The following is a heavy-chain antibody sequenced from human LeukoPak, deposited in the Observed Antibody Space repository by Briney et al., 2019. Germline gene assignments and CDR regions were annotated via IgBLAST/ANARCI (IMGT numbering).Heavy chain of an antibody. J-gene: IGHJ3*02. D-gene: IGHD6-19*01. Sequence: GGSLRLSCAASGFTFSSYGMHWVRQAPGKGLEWVAVMWYDGSNKYYADSVKGRFTISRDNSKNTLYLQMNSLRAEDTAVYYCARDSSGWPRYAFDIWGQGTMVTVSS. CDR1: GFTFSSYG. CDR2: MWYDGSNK. V-gene: IGHV3-33*01. CDR3: ARDSSGWPRYAFDI.